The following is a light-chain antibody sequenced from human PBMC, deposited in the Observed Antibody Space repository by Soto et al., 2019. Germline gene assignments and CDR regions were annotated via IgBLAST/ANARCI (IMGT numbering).Light chain of an antibody. CDR2: GAS. Sequence: EIVLTQSPGTLSLSPGESVTLSCRASQSVGSNYLAWYQQKPGQAPRLLIYGASNRATGIPDRFSGSGSGTDFTLTNSRLEPEDFAVYYCQEYGSSRTFGQGTKVEIE. V-gene: IGKV3-20*01. CDR3: QEYGSSRT. CDR1: QSVGSNY. J-gene: IGKJ1*01.